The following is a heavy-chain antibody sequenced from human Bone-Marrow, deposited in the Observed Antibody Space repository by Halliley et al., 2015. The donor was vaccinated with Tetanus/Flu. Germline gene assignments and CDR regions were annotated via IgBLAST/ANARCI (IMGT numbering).Heavy chain of an antibody. CDR3: VRRQGIAVSDDNYYYGLDV. CDR2: IFPGDSET. J-gene: IGHJ6*02. Sequence: VQLVQPGAEVKKPGESLKISCKGSGYSFSDYWIGWVRQMPGQGLESMGIIFPGDSETRYGQSFQGQVTISADPSISTAYLQWSSLKASDSAIYFCVRRQGIAVSDDNYYYGLDVWGQGTTVTV. D-gene: IGHD6-19*01. CDR1: GYSFSDYW. V-gene: IGHV5-51*01.